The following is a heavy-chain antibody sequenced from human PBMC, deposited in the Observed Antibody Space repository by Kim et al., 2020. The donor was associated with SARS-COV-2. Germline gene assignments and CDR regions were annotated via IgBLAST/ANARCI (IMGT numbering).Heavy chain of an antibody. CDR3: ANPRQPDY. CDR2: ISGSGDTT. V-gene: IGHV3-23*01. Sequence: GGSLRLSCVASGFTFSNYGMSWVRQAPGKGLEWVSGISGSGDTTTYADSVKGRFTISRDNSKNTLYLQMSSLRVEDTAIYYCANPRQPDYWGQGTLVTVSS. CDR1: GFTFSNYG. J-gene: IGHJ4*02. D-gene: IGHD6-13*01.